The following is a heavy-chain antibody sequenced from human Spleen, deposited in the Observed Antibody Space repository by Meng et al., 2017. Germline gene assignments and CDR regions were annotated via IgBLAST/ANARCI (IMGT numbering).Heavy chain of an antibody. CDR3: ARAVDIVATIPQPFDH. CDR2: ISYSGST. V-gene: IGHV4-59*01. J-gene: IGHJ4*02. D-gene: IGHD5-12*01. CDR1: GGSISSYY. Sequence: GSLRLSCTVSGGSISSYYWNWMRQPPGKGLEWIGCISYSGSTTYNPSLKSRVTISADTSKNQFSLKLRSVIAADTAVYYCARAVDIVATIPQPFDHWGQGNLVTVSS.